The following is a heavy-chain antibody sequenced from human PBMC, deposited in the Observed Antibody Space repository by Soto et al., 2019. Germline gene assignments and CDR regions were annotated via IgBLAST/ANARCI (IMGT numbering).Heavy chain of an antibody. Sequence: GGSLRLSCAASGFTVSSNYMSWVRQAPGKGLEWVSVIYADGTTLYTDSVKGRFTFYRDNSKNTLYLQMNRLTAEDTAVYYCARARIGVAGFFDYWGQGTLVTVSS. V-gene: IGHV3-66*01. CDR1: GFTVSSNY. D-gene: IGHD6-19*01. CDR3: ARARIGVAGFFDY. CDR2: IYADGTT. J-gene: IGHJ4*02.